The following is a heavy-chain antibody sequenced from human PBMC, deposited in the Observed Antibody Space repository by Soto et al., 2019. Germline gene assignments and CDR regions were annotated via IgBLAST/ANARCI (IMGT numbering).Heavy chain of an antibody. CDR1: GGSISSYY. V-gene: IGHV4-59*08. Sequence: SETLSLTCTVSGGSISSYYWSWIRRPPGKGLEWIGYIYYSGSTNYNPSLKSRVTISVDTSKNQFSLKLSSVTAADTAVYYCARHGYYDYIWGSYRLNAFDIWGQGTMVTVSS. J-gene: IGHJ3*02. D-gene: IGHD3-16*02. CDR2: IYYSGST. CDR3: ARHGYYDYIWGSYRLNAFDI.